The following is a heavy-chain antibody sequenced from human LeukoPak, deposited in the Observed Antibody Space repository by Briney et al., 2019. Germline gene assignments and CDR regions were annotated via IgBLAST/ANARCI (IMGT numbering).Heavy chain of an antibody. CDR3: AREKVGYSYGPYYYYGMDV. CDR1: GGSISSYY. Sequence: SETLSLTCTVSGGSISSYYWSWLRQPPGKGLEWIGYIYYSGSTNYNPSLKSRVTISVDTSKNQFSLKLSSVTAADTAVYYCAREKVGYSYGPYYYYGMDVWGQGTTVTVSS. CDR2: IYYSGST. V-gene: IGHV4-59*01. J-gene: IGHJ6*02. D-gene: IGHD5-18*01.